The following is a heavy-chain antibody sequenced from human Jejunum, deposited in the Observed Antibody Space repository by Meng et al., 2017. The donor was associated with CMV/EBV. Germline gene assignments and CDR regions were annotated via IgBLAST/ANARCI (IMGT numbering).Heavy chain of an antibody. J-gene: IGHJ4*02. CDR1: CFTFSNYN. CDR3: ARKRSGGSGSPLDS. V-gene: IGHV3-21*01. CDR2: ITFSNYI. Sequence: AASCFTFSNYNLEWVRQAPGKGLEWVSSITFSNYIYYIDSVKGRFTISRDNAKNSLYLHMNSLRAEDTALYYCARKRSGGSGSPLDSWGQGTLVTVSS. D-gene: IGHD3-10*01.